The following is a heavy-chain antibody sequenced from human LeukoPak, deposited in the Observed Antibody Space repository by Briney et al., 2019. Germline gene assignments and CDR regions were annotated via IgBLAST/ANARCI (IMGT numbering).Heavy chain of an antibody. Sequence: GGSLRLSCAASGFTFSSYWMHWVRQAPGKGLVWVSLINCDGGSTSYGDSVKGRFTISRDNSKNTLYLQMNSLTAEDTAVYYCASLDSSGYYYHAFDIWGQGTMVTVSS. CDR1: GFTFSSYW. D-gene: IGHD3-22*01. J-gene: IGHJ3*02. CDR2: INCDGGST. V-gene: IGHV3-74*01. CDR3: ASLDSSGYYYHAFDI.